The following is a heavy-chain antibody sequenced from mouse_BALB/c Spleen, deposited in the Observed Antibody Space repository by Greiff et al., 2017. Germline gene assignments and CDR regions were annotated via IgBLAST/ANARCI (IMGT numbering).Heavy chain of an antibody. D-gene: IGHD1-1*01. CDR3: ARFPLITTDAMDY. J-gene: IGHJ4*01. Sequence: VQLQQSGAELVRPGTSVKVSCKASGYAFTNYLIEWVKQRPGQGLEWIGVINPGSGGTNYNEKFKGKATLTADKSSSTAYMQLSSLTSDDSAVYFCARFPLITTDAMDYWGQGTSVTVSS. CDR2: INPGSGGT. CDR1: GYAFTNYL. V-gene: IGHV1-54*01.